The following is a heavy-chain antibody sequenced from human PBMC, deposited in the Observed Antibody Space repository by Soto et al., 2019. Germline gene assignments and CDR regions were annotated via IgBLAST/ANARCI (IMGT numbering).Heavy chain of an antibody. CDR2: ISTYNGNT. D-gene: IGHD3-22*01. CDR1: GYTFITYG. CDR3: ARWPTDYYDNSANYFLDY. V-gene: IGHV1-18*01. Sequence: QVQLVQSGAEVKKPGASVKVSCKASGYTFITYGVSWVRQAPGQGLDWLGWISTYNGNTRYAERLQGRVTMTTDTTTNTAYMELRNLRSDDTAVYYCARWPTDYYDNSANYFLDYWGQGTLVTFSS. J-gene: IGHJ4*02.